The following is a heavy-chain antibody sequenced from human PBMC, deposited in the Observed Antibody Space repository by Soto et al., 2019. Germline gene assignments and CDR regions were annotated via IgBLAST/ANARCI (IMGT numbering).Heavy chain of an antibody. CDR3: ARGRLISLYYFDY. Sequence: GGSVRLSCAASGFTFSNYDMHCVRQVTGKGLEWVSTIGTAGDTYYPGSVKGRFTISRENAKNSLYLQMNSLRAEDTAVYYCARGRLISLYYFDYWGQGTLVTVSS. J-gene: IGHJ4*02. D-gene: IGHD2-15*01. V-gene: IGHV3-13*01. CDR1: GFTFSNYD. CDR2: IGTAGDT.